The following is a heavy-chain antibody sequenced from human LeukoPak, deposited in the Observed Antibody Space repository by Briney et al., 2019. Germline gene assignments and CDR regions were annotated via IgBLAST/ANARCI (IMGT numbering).Heavy chain of an antibody. CDR1: GGSISSSSYY. Sequence: KPSETLSLTCTVSGGSISSSSYYWSWIRQPAGKGLEWIGRIYTSGSTNYNPSLKSRVTMSVDTSKNQFSLKLSSVTAADTAVYYCASAGGGSTMIAWGQGTLVTVSS. J-gene: IGHJ5*02. CDR2: IYTSGST. V-gene: IGHV4-61*02. D-gene: IGHD2-15*01. CDR3: ASAGGGSTMIA.